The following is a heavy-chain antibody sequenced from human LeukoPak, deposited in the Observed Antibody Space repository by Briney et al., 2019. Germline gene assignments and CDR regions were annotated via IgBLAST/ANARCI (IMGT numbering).Heavy chain of an antibody. V-gene: IGHV4-39*01. Sequence: SETLSLTCTVSGASIRSSSYYWGWIRQPPGKGLEWIGTFDYSGSTYYNPSLKSRVTISVDTSKNQFSLKLSSVTAADTAVYYCARQDYDSSGYYPNTIDYWGQGTLVTVSS. CDR3: ARQDYDSSGYYPNTIDY. CDR2: FDYSGST. J-gene: IGHJ4*02. CDR1: GASIRSSSYY. D-gene: IGHD3-22*01.